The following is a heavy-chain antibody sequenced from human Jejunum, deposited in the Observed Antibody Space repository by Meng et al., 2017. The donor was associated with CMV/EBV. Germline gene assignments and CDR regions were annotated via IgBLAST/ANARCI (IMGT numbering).Heavy chain of an antibody. CDR3: ARGLSTSSSGY. V-gene: IGHV4-39*07. J-gene: IGHJ4*02. Sequence: QVKHLEAGPGLVRPSKTWTLTCTGSGDYSSSSNYYWGGIRQSPGKELEWIGSIYYTGSTNYNPSLKSRLTISIDTSKNQFALKLSSVTAADTAIYYCARGLSTSSSGYWGQGTLVTVFS. CDR2: IYYTGST. CDR1: GDYSSSSNYY. D-gene: IGHD6-6*01.